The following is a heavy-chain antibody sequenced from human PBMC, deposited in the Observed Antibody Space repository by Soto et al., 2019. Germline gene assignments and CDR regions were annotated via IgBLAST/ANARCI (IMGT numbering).Heavy chain of an antibody. CDR3: ARDGALGSNY. CDR2: INHSGSI. J-gene: IGHJ4*02. Sequence: QVQLQQWGAGLLKPSETLSLTYAVYGGSFSGYYWSWIRQPPGKGLEWIGEINHSGSINYNPSLKSRVTISVDTSKNQFSLKLSSVTAADTAVYYCARDGALGSNYWGQGTLVTVSS. V-gene: IGHV4-34*02. D-gene: IGHD2-2*01. CDR1: GGSFSGYY.